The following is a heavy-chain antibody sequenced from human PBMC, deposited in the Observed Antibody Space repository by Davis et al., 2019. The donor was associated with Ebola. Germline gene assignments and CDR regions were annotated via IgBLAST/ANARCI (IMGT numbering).Heavy chain of an antibody. CDR3: ARVSLATIRSGGSCCYFDY. Sequence: PSETLSLTCTVSGGSISSYYWSWIRQPAGKGLEWIGRIYTSGSTNYNPSLKSRVTMSVDTSKNQFSLKLSSVTAADTAVYYCARVSLATIRSGGSCCYFDYWGQGTLVTVSS. V-gene: IGHV4-4*07. CDR2: IYTSGST. CDR1: GGSISSYY. D-gene: IGHD2-15*01. J-gene: IGHJ4*02.